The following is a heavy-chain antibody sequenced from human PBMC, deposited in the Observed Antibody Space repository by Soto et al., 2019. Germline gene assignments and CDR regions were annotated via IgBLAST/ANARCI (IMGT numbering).Heavy chain of an antibody. D-gene: IGHD4-17*01. J-gene: IGHJ4*02. CDR1: GFTFSSYS. CDR3: ARADYGDYVDY. CDR2: ISSSSSTI. Sequence: EVQLVESGGGLVQPGGSLRLSCAASGFTFSSYSMNWVRQAPGKGLEWVSYISSSSSTIYYADSVKGRFTISRDNAKNSLYLQMNSLRAEDTAVYYCARADYGDYVDYWGQGTLVTVSS. V-gene: IGHV3-48*01.